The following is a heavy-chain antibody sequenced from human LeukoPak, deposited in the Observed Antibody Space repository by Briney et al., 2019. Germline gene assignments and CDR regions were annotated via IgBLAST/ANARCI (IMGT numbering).Heavy chain of an antibody. V-gene: IGHV4-34*01. CDR1: GGSFSGYY. D-gene: IGHD3-3*01. CDR3: ARAIQTRITIFGAPKTGHFDY. CDR2: INHSGST. Sequence: ASETLSLTCAVYGGSFSGYYWSWIRQPPGKGLEWIGEINHSGSTNYNPSLKSRVTISVDTSKNQFSLKLSSVTAADTAVYYCARAIQTRITIFGAPKTGHFDYWGQGTLVTVSS. J-gene: IGHJ4*02.